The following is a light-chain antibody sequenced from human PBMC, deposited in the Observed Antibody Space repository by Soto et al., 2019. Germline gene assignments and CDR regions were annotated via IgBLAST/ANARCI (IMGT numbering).Light chain of an antibody. V-gene: IGKV1-8*01. J-gene: IGKJ1*01. Sequence: AIPMTLSTSSLSASPSDRVTSTCRASQGISSYLAWYQQKPGKAPNLLIYAASSLHSGVPSRFSVSGSGTEFTLTISSLQPEDFATYYCLQHNSEPRTFGQRTNVDI. CDR3: LQHNSEPRT. CDR1: QGISSY. CDR2: AAS.